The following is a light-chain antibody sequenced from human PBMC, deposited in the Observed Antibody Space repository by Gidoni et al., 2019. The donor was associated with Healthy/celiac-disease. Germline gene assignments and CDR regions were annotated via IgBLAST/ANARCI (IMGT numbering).Light chain of an antibody. CDR2: GAS. V-gene: IGKV3-15*01. J-gene: IGKJ2*01. CDR3: QQYNNWPPGA. CDR1: QSVSSN. Sequence: EIVMTQSPATLSVSPGERATPSCRASQSVSSNLAWYQQKPGQAPRLLIYGASTRATGIPARFSGSGSGTEFTLTISSLQSEDFAVYSCQQYNNWPPGAFGQGTKLEIK.